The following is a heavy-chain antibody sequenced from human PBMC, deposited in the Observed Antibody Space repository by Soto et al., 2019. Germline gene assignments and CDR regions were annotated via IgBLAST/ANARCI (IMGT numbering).Heavy chain of an antibody. CDR3: ARAICGEVLARYSMDV. D-gene: IGHD3-3*01. Sequence: LTCTVSGGSISNNDYYWSWIRQPPGKGLECIGYIFYSGSTYYTPSLESRITMSVDTSKNQFSLQLSSVTPADTAVYFCARAICGEVLARYSMDVWGQGTTVTVSS. V-gene: IGHV4-30-4*01. CDR1: GGSISNNDYY. CDR2: IFYSGST. J-gene: IGHJ6*02.